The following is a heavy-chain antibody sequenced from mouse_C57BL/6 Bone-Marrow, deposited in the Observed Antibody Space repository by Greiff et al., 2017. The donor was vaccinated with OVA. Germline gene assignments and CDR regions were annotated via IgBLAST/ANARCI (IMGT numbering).Heavy chain of an antibody. Sequence: VQLQQSGPVLVKPGASVKMSCKASGYTFTDYYMNWVKQSPGKSLEWIGVINPYTGGTSYNQKFKGKATLTVDTSSSTASMELNSLTSEDSAVYDCAREDYYGSSYDWFAYWGQGTLVTVYA. V-gene: IGHV1-19*01. CDR1: GYTFTDYY. CDR2: INPYTGGT. J-gene: IGHJ3*01. CDR3: AREDYYGSSYDWFAY. D-gene: IGHD1-1*01.